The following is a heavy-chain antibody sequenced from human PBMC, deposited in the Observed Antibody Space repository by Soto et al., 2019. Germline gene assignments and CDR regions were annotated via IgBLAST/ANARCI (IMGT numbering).Heavy chain of an antibody. V-gene: IGHV3-30*18. CDR1: GFTFSSYG. CDR3: AKDMRAIAVADLFDY. Sequence: QVQLVESGGGVVQPGRSLRLSCAASGFTFSSYGMHWVRQAPGKGLGWVAVISYDGSNKYYADSVKGRFTISRDNSKNTLYLQMNSLRAEDTAVYYCAKDMRAIAVADLFDYWGQGTLVTVSS. J-gene: IGHJ4*02. D-gene: IGHD6-19*01. CDR2: ISYDGSNK.